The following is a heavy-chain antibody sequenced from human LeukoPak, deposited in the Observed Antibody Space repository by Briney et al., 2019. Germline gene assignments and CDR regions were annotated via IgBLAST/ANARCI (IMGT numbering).Heavy chain of an antibody. D-gene: IGHD6-19*01. V-gene: IGHV3-73*01. Sequence: GGSLKLSCAASGFTFSGSAMHWVRQASGKGLEWVGRIRTKANSYATTYAASVKGRFTISRDDSKNTAYLQMNSLRTEDTAVYYCAKDRGSASGWYHFDYWGQGTLVTVSS. CDR3: AKDRGSASGWYHFDY. J-gene: IGHJ4*02. CDR2: IRTKANSYAT. CDR1: GFTFSGSA.